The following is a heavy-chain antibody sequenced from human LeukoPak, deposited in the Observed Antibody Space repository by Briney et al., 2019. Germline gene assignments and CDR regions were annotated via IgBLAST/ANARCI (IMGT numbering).Heavy chain of an antibody. V-gene: IGHV4-59*11. J-gene: IGHJ3*02. CDR3: ARDQVTVTKGFDI. CDR1: ADSFSSHY. D-gene: IGHD4-17*01. Sequence: PSGTLSLTCAVSADSFSSHYWTWIRQPPGKGLEWIGYISYIGSTNYNPSLKSRVTISIDTSKNQFSLKLSSVTAADTAVYYCARDQVTVTKGFDIWGQGTMVSVSS. CDR2: ISYIGST.